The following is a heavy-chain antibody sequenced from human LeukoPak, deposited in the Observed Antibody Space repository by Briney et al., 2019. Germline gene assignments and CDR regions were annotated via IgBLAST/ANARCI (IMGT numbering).Heavy chain of an antibody. V-gene: IGHV3-74*01. D-gene: IGHD5-18*01. CDR3: AREGPENRRYSYDGD. CDR1: GLTFSSHW. J-gene: IGHJ4*02. Sequence: GGSLRLSCAASGLTFSSHWMHWVRQAPGKGLVWVSRITNDGSSTTYADSVKGRFTISRDNAKNSLYLQMNSLRAEDTAVYYCAREGPENRRYSYDGDWGQGTLVTVSS. CDR2: ITNDGSST.